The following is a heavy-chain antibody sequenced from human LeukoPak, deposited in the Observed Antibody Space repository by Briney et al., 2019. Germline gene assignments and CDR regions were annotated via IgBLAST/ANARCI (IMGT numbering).Heavy chain of an antibody. CDR3: AGGYSYGSTYYYMDG. D-gene: IGHD5-18*01. J-gene: IGHJ6*03. Sequence: PSETLSLTCAVYGGSVNGNYWGWIRQRPGKAWEGCGEINHDGSTKYNSSHKSTATISINTSKHQFSLKLSSVTAADTAVYYCAGGYSYGSTYYYMDGWGKGTTVTISS. CDR1: GGSVNGNY. CDR2: INHDGST. V-gene: IGHV4-34*01.